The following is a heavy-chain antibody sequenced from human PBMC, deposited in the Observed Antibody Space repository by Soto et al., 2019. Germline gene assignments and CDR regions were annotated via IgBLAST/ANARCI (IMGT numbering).Heavy chain of an antibody. D-gene: IGHD3-3*01. Sequence: GASVKVSCKASGYTFTSYGISWVRQAPGQGLEWMGWISAYNGNTNYAQKLQGRVTMTTDTSTSTAYMELRSLRSDDTAVYYCARVADFWSGYSYFDYWGQGTLVTVSS. CDR3: ARVADFWSGYSYFDY. CDR1: GYTFTSYG. J-gene: IGHJ4*02. CDR2: ISAYNGNT. V-gene: IGHV1-18*01.